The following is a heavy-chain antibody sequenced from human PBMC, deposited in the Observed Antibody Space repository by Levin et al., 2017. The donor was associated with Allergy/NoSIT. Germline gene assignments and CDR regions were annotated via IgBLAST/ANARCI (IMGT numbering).Heavy chain of an antibody. CDR2: IIPIFGTA. V-gene: IGHV1-69*01. CDR1: GGTSSSFD. CDR3: ARDGIVVATIDGFDI. D-gene: IGHD6-19*01. J-gene: IGHJ3*02. Sequence: KISCKASGGTSSSFDISWVRQAPGQGLEWMGGIIPIFGTANYAPKFQGRLTITADESTRTAYMELSSLRSEDTAMYYCARDGIVVATIDGFDIWGQGTKVTVSS.